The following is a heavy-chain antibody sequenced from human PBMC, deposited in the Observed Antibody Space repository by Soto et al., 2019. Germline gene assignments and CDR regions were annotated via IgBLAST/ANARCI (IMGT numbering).Heavy chain of an antibody. CDR3: AREGNLGRWLQPLDF. CDR2: IHYNGNT. J-gene: IGHJ4*02. CDR1: GGSIGSDY. Sequence: SETLSLTCTVSGGSIGSDYWSWIRQPPGKGLEWIGNIHYNGNTKYSPSLRSRVTMSVDTSKNHFSLRLISVTAADTAIYFCAREGNLGRWLQPLDFWGQGTLVTVSS. D-gene: IGHD5-12*01. V-gene: IGHV4-59*01.